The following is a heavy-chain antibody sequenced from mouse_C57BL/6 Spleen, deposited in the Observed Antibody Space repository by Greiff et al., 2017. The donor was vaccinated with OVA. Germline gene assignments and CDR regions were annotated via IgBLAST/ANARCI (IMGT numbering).Heavy chain of an antibody. CDR1: GYTFTDYY. CDR3: AREGDDYAMDD. V-gene: IGHV1-76*01. CDR2: IYPGSGNT. D-gene: IGHD3-3*01. Sequence: QVQLQQSGAELVRPGASVKLSCKASGYTFTDYYINWVKQRPGQGLEWIARIYPGSGNTYYNEKFKGKATLTAEKSSSTAYMQLSSLTSEDSAVYFCAREGDDYAMDDWGQGTSVTVSS. J-gene: IGHJ4*01.